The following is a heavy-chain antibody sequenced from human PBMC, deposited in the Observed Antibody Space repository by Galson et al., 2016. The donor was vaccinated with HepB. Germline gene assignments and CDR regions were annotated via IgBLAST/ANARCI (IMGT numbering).Heavy chain of an antibody. Sequence: SLRLSCAASGYNFSAHWMGWVRQAPGKGLEWVANINEDGSGRHPVDSVRGRFTISRDNAKNSLWLQMNSLRADDTAVYYCAREAKGDDSVWGRYRNDWFDSWGQRSLVSVSS. CDR3: AREAKGDDSVWGRYRNDWFDS. J-gene: IGHJ5*01. D-gene: IGHD3-16*02. V-gene: IGHV3-7*01. CDR1: GYNFSAHW. CDR2: INEDGSGR.